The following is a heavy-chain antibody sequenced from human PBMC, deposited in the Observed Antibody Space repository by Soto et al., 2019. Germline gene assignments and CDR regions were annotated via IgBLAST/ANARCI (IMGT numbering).Heavy chain of an antibody. V-gene: IGHV4-34*01. CDR3: VRGSGKSSWSPGFDI. J-gene: IGHJ3*02. Sequence: SETLSLTCSVYGGSFSDYYWTWIRQPPGRGLEWIGEINHSGRTSYKPSLKSRITVSVDTSINQISLKMTSVTAADTAVYYCVRGSGKSSWSPGFDIWGQGTMVTVSS. CDR2: INHSGRT. CDR1: GGSFSDYY. D-gene: IGHD6-19*01.